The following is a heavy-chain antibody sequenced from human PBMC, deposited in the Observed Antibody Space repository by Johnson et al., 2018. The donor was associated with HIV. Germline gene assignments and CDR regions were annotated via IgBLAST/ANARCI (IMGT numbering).Heavy chain of an antibody. CDR3: AKIKGSSDAFDI. CDR1: GFTFSSSW. V-gene: IGHV3-30*18. D-gene: IGHD6-6*01. CDR2: IKCDGSNK. Sequence: QMQLVESGGGVVQPGRSLRLSCAASGFTFSSSWMHWVCQAPEKGLEWVADIKCDGSNKYYADSVKGRFTISRDNSKNTLYLQMNSLRAEDTAVYYCAKIKGSSDAFDIWGQGTMVTVSS. J-gene: IGHJ3*02.